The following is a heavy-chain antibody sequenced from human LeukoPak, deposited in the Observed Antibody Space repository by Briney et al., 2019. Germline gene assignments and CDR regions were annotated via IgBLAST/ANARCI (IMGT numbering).Heavy chain of an antibody. D-gene: IGHD6-13*01. CDR2: INPNSGGT. Sequence: ASVKVSCKASGYTFTGYYMHWVRQAPGQGLEWMGWINPNSGGTNYAQKFQGRVTMTRDTSISTAYMELSRLRSDDTAVYYCARPPVAAAVYFDYWGQGTLVTVSS. CDR1: GYTFTGYY. J-gene: IGHJ4*02. CDR3: ARPPVAAAVYFDY. V-gene: IGHV1-2*02.